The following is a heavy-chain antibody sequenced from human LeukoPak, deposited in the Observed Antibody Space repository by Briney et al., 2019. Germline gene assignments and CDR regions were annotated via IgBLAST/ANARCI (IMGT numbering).Heavy chain of an antibody. CDR2: INPSGGST. CDR1: GYTFTSYY. Sequence: ASVTVSCKASGYTFTSYYMHWVRQAPGQGLEWMGIINPSGGSTSYAQKFQGRVTMTRDTSISTAYMELSRLRSDDTAVYYCARRESIDHNWNFYSYMDVWGKGTTVTVSS. D-gene: IGHD1-7*01. J-gene: IGHJ6*03. V-gene: IGHV1-46*01. CDR3: ARRESIDHNWNFYSYMDV.